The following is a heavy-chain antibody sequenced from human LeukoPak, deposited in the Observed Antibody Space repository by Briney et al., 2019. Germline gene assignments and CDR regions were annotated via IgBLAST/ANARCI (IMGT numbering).Heavy chain of an antibody. V-gene: IGHV3-30*02. CDR1: GFTFSSYG. CDR3: AKENLPSYYYDGSAYPFDY. D-gene: IGHD3-22*01. J-gene: IGHJ4*02. Sequence: TGGSLRLSCAASGFTFSSYGMHWVRQAPGKGLEWVAVIWYDGSNKYYADSVKGRFTISRDNSKNTLYLQMNSLRAEDTAVYYCAKENLPSYYYDGSAYPFDYWGQGTLATVSS. CDR2: IWYDGSNK.